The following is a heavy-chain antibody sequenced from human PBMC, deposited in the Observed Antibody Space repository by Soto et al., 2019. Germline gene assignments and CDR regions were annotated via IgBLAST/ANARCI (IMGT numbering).Heavy chain of an antibody. CDR1: GAALNSGNYY. CDR2: IYVTGAV. D-gene: IGHD2-21*01. CDR3: ARLRIATNNYKWFDP. Sequence: PSETLSLTCIVSGAALNSGNYYWSWTRQVPGEGLEWIGHIYVTGAVDYNPSLRDRITISQDTSERQFSLNLRLVTAADTAVYYCARLRIATNNYKWFDPWGQGTLVTVSS. J-gene: IGHJ5*02. V-gene: IGHV4-31*03.